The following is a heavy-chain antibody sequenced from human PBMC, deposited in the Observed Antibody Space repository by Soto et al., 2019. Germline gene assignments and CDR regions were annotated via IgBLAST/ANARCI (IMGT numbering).Heavy chain of an antibody. V-gene: IGHV3-33*01. J-gene: IGHJ4*02. CDR2: IWYDGSNK. CDR3: ARGSRLWYYYDSSGYPDY. Sequence: PGGSLRLSCAASGFTFSSYGMHWVRQAPGKGLEWVAVIWYDGSNKYYADSVKGRFTISRDNSKNTLYLQMNSLRAEDTAVYYCARGSRLWYYYDSSGYPDYWGQGTLATVSS. CDR1: GFTFSSYG. D-gene: IGHD3-22*01.